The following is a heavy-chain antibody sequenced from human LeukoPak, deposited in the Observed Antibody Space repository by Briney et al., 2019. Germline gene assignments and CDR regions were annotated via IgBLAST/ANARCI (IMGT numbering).Heavy chain of an antibody. V-gene: IGHV1-24*01. CDR3: ATVGYYYGSGSFDNWFDP. Sequence: ASVTVSCKVSGYTLTELSMHWVRQAPGKGLEGMGGFDPEDGETIYAQKFQGRVTMTEDTSTDTAYMELSSLRSEDTAVYYCATVGYYYGSGSFDNWFDPWGQGTLVTVSS. J-gene: IGHJ5*02. D-gene: IGHD3-10*01. CDR2: FDPEDGET. CDR1: GYTLTELS.